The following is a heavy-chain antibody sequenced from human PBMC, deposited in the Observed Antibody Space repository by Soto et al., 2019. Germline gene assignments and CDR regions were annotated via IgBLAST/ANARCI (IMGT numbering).Heavy chain of an antibody. CDR1: GYTFTGYY. CDR2: INPNSGGT. D-gene: IGHD2-15*01. CDR3: ARENHCSGGSCYLGWNAFDI. Sequence: ASVKVSCKASGYTFTGYYMHWVRQAPGQGLEWMGWINPNSGGTNYAQKFQGWVTMTRDTSISTAYMELSRLRSDDTAVYYCARENHCSGGSCYLGWNAFDIWGQGTMVTVS. V-gene: IGHV1-2*04. J-gene: IGHJ3*02.